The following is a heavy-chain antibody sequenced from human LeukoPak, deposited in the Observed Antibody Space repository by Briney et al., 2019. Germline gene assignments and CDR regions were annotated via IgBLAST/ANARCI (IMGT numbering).Heavy chain of an antibody. Sequence: ASVKVSCKVSGYTLTELSMHWVRQAPGKGLEWMGGFDPEDGETIYAQKFQGRVTMTEDTSTDTAYVELSSLRSEDTAVYYCATDPYPYSSSWYDSGYWGQGTLVTVSS. CDR1: GYTLTELS. J-gene: IGHJ4*02. D-gene: IGHD6-13*01. CDR3: ATDPYPYSSSWYDSGY. V-gene: IGHV1-24*01. CDR2: FDPEDGET.